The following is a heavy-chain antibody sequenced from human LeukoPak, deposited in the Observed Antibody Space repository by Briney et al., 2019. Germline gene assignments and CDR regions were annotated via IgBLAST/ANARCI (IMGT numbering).Heavy chain of an antibody. CDR2: ISSTSSSI. Sequence: GGSLRLSCAASGFTFSRYGMDWVRQAPGKGLEWVSYISSTSSSIQYEASVKGRFTISRDNAKNSLYLQMNSLRDEDTALYYCATSPWELPAYWGQGTLVTVSS. CDR1: GFTFSRYG. D-gene: IGHD1-26*01. J-gene: IGHJ4*02. CDR3: ATSPWELPAY. V-gene: IGHV3-48*02.